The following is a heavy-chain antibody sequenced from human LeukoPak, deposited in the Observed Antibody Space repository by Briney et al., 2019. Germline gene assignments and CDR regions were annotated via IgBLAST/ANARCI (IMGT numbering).Heavy chain of an antibody. D-gene: IGHD5-12*01. CDR1: GITFRSYA. J-gene: IGHJ3*02. CDR2: MSFSGSTI. Sequence: GGSLRLSCAASGITFRSYAMNWVRQAPGRGLEWVSYMSFSGSTIYYADSVKGRFTISRDNAKNSLYLQMNSLRAEDTAVYYCARGYSSYYPDAFDIWGQGTMVTVSS. V-gene: IGHV3-48*03. CDR3: ARGYSSYYPDAFDI.